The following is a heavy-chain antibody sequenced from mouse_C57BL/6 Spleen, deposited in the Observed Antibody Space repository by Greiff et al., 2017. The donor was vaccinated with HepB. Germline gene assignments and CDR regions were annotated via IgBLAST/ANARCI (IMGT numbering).Heavy chain of an antibody. V-gene: IGHV1-42*01. Sequence: VQLQQSGPELVKPGASVKISCKASGYSFTGYYMNWVKQSPEKSLEWIGEINPSTGGTTYNQKFKAKATLTVDKSSSTAYMQLKSLTSEESAVYYCARRGTTVVRYAMDYWGQGTSVTVSS. J-gene: IGHJ4*01. CDR1: GYSFTGYY. CDR3: ARRGTTVVRYAMDY. CDR2: INPSTGGT. D-gene: IGHD1-1*01.